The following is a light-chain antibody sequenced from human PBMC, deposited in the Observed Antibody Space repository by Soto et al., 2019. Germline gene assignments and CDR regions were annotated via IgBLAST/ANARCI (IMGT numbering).Light chain of an antibody. V-gene: IGKV3D-15*01. Sequence: EIVMTQSPAALSLSPGERATLSCRASQTVSRSLAWHQQKPGQAPRLLIYAASTRATGIPDRFSGSGSGTDFTLTISGLQPEDFAVYYCQQYIDWPPYTFGQGTKLEIK. CDR1: QTVSRS. CDR2: AAS. CDR3: QQYIDWPPYT. J-gene: IGKJ2*01.